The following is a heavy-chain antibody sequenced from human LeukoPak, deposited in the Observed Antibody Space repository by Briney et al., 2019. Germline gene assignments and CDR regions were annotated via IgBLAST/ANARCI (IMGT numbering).Heavy chain of an antibody. CDR2: INPNSGGT. D-gene: IGHD3-10*01. CDR1: GYTFTGYY. Sequence: ASVKVSCKASGYTFTGYYMHWVRQAPGQGLKWMGWINPNSGGTNYAQKFQGRVTMTRDTSISTAYMELSRLRSDDTAVYYCARILWFGELFSWFDPWGQGTLVTVSS. V-gene: IGHV1-2*02. J-gene: IGHJ5*02. CDR3: ARILWFGELFSWFDP.